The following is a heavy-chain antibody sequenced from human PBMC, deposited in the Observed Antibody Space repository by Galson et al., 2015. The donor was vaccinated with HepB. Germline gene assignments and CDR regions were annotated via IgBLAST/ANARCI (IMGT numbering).Heavy chain of an antibody. J-gene: IGHJ4*02. CDR2: ISAYNGNT. CDR3: ARDACSSTSCSAAFDY. Sequence: SVKVSCKASGYTFTSYGISWVRQAPGQGLGWMGWISAYNGNTNYAQKLQGRVTMTTDTSTSTAYMELRSLRSDDTAVYYCARDACSSTSCSAAFDYWGQGTLVTVSS. D-gene: IGHD2-2*01. V-gene: IGHV1-18*04. CDR1: GYTFTSYG.